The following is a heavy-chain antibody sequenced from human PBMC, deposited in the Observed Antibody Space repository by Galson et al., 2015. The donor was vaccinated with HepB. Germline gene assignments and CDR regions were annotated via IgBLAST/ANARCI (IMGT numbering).Heavy chain of an antibody. Sequence: PVKVYCKAHGYNYNSHSITWLRQAPGQGLECMGWFSGYSGDTNYAQKLQGRVTMTTDTSTSTAYIELRSLTSDDTAIYYCARVGRTAYYFDYWGQGTLVTVSS. D-gene: IGHD1-14*01. CDR2: FSGYSGDT. J-gene: IGHJ4*02. V-gene: IGHV1-18*01. CDR3: ARVGRTAYYFDY. CDR1: GYNYNSHS.